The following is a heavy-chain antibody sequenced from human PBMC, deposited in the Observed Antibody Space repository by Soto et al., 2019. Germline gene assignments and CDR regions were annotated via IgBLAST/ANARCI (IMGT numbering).Heavy chain of an antibody. V-gene: IGHV4-39*01. CDR3: ARHLIPYTIFGVVNTALYFDY. D-gene: IGHD3-3*01. CDR1: GGSISSSSYY. J-gene: IGHJ4*02. CDR2: IYYSGST. Sequence: SETLSLTCTVSGGSISSSSYYWGWIRQPPGKGLEWIGSIYYSGSTYYNPSLKSRVTISVDTSKNQFSLKLSSVTAADTAVYYCARHLIPYTIFGVVNTALYFDYWGQGTLVTVSS.